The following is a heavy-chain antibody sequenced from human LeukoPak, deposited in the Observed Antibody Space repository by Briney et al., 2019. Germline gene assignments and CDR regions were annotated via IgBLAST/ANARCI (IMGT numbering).Heavy chain of an antibody. CDR2: MSAYNGNA. J-gene: IGHJ4*02. V-gene: IGHV1-18*01. Sequence: GASVKVSCKASGYTFTSYGISWVRQAPGQGLEWMGWMSAYNGNANYAQKLQGRVTVTTDTSTSTAYMELRSLRSDDTAVYYCARRTYSRSSSIFDNWGQGTLVTVSP. CDR1: GYTFTSYG. D-gene: IGHD6-6*01. CDR3: ARRTYSRSSSIFDN.